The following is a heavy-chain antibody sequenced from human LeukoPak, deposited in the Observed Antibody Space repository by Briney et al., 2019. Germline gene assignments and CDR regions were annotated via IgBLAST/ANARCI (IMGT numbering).Heavy chain of an antibody. J-gene: IGHJ6*03. CDR1: GGSISSGSYY. V-gene: IGHV4-39*01. Sequence: PSETLSLTCTVSGGSISSGSYYWSWIRQPAGKGLEGIGSIYYSGTTYNNPSLKSRVTISVDTSKNQFSLRLSSVTAADPAVYYCARVYYYYYYMDVWGKGTTVTISS. CDR2: IYYSGTT. CDR3: ARVYYYYYYMDV. D-gene: IGHD2/OR15-2a*01.